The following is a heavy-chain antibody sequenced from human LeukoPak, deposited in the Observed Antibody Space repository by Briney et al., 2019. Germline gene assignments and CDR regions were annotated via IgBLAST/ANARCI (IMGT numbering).Heavy chain of an antibody. CDR1: GFTFSSYG. V-gene: IGHV3-30*02. D-gene: IGHD6-13*01. J-gene: IGHJ4*02. Sequence: GGSLRLSCAASGFTFSSYGMHWVRQAPGKGLEWVAFIRYDGSNKYYADSVKGRFTISRDNSKNTLYLQMNSLRAEDTAVYYCAKGLWGSRWYGVDGWGPRTLVTVSS. CDR2: IRYDGSNK. CDR3: AKGLWGSRWYGVDG.